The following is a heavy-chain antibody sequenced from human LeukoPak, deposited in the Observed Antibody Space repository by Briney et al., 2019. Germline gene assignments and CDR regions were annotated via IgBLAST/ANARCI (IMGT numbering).Heavy chain of an antibody. J-gene: IGHJ6*03. D-gene: IGHD2-2*01. Sequence: SGGSLRLSCAASGFTFSSFWTSWVRQAPGKGLEWVANINQDGGDKYYVDSVKGRFTISRDNAKNSLYLQMNSLRAEDTAVYYCATRSCSISACRASSYHCMDFWGKGTTVTVSS. CDR2: INQDGGDK. V-gene: IGHV3-7*01. CDR1: GFTFSSFW. CDR3: ATRSCSISACRASSYHCMDF.